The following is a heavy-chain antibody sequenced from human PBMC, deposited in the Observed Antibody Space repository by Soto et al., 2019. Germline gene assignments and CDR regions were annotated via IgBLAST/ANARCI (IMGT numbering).Heavy chain of an antibody. J-gene: IGHJ6*02. CDR2: IDWDDDK. Sequence: SGPTLVNPTQTLTLTCTFSGFSLSTSGMRVSWIRQPPGKALEWLARIDWDDDKFYSTSLKTRLTISKDTSKNQVVLTMTNMDPVDTATYYCARSGGSGSYYNSYYYYGMDVWGQGTTVTVSS. D-gene: IGHD3-10*01. CDR3: ARSGGSGSYYNSYYYYGMDV. V-gene: IGHV2-70*04. CDR1: GFSLSTSGMR.